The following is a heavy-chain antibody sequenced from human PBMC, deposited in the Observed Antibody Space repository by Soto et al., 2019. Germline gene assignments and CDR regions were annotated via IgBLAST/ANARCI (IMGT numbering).Heavy chain of an antibody. Sequence: SVKGSCKAAGVPFISSAIVWGRRSHGQGLEWMGGIIPIFGTANYAQKFQCRVTITADKSTSTAYMELSSLRSEDTAVYYCATPQWSRSHLDSCMDAWRHGTTVTVAS. CDR2: IIPIFGTA. CDR3: ATPQWSRSHLDSCMDA. D-gene: IGHD3-3*01. J-gene: IGHJ6*02. CDR1: GVPFISSA. V-gene: IGHV1-69*06.